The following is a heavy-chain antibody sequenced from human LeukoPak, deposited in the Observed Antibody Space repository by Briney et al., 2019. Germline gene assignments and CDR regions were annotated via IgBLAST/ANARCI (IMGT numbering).Heavy chain of an antibody. CDR1: GFTFSSYS. CDR3: AKDLIGLPSGEDY. D-gene: IGHD3-9*01. Sequence: GGSLRLSCAASGFTFSSYSMTWVRQAPGKGLEWVSSISSSSSYIYYADSVKGRFTISRDNAKNSLYLQMNSLRAEDTALYYCAKDLIGLPSGEDYWGQGTLVTVSS. CDR2: ISSSSSYI. J-gene: IGHJ4*02. V-gene: IGHV3-21*04.